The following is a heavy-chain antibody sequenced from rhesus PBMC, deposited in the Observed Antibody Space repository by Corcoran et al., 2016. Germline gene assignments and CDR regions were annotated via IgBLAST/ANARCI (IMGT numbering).Heavy chain of an antibody. CDR1: GFTFSSYY. V-gene: IGHV3-22*01. J-gene: IGHJ3*01. CDR3: AKDMGYGSSSAFDF. CDR2: LNTGGGST. Sequence: EVQLVESGGGLVQPGGSLRLSCTGSGFTFSSYYMYWISQAPGKGLQGVSALNTGGGSTWYTDSVKGRLTISKWNAKNTLYLQMNSLRAEDTAVYYCAKDMGYGSSSAFDFWGQGLRVTVSS. D-gene: IGHD4-29*01.